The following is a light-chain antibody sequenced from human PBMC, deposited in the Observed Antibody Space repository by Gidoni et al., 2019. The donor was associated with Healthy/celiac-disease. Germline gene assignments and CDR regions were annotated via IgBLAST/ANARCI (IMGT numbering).Light chain of an antibody. CDR2: DAS. V-gene: IGKV1D-13*01. CDR3: QQFNNYPYT. J-gene: IGKJ2*01. Sequence: AIQLTQSPSSLSASVGDRVTITCRASQGISSALAWYQQKPGKAPKLLIYDASSLESGVPSRFSCSGSGTVVTLTISSLQPEDFATYYCQQFNNYPYTFGQGTKLEIK. CDR1: QGISSA.